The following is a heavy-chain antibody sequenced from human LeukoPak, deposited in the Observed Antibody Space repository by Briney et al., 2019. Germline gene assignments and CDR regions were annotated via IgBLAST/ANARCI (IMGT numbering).Heavy chain of an antibody. D-gene: IGHD3-3*01. CDR3: ARAFTIFGAGGFDV. Sequence: SETLSLTCTISGDSINNYNWNWIRQPAGKGLEWIGRIYVTGNTNYNPSLKSRVAMSVDTSKNHFSLRLTSVTAGDTAVYYCARAFTIFGAGGFDVWGQGTFVTVSS. J-gene: IGHJ3*01. V-gene: IGHV4-4*07. CDR1: GDSINNYN. CDR2: IYVTGNT.